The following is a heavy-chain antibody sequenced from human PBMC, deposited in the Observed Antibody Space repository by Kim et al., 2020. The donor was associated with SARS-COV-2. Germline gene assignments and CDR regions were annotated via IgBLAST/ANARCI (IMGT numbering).Heavy chain of an antibody. D-gene: IGHD3-10*01. J-gene: IGHJ5*02. CDR1: GYSFTSYW. V-gene: IGHV5-10-1*01. Sequence: GESLKISCKGSGYSFTSYWISWVRQMPGKGLEWMGRIDPSDSYTNYSPSFQGHVTISADKSISTAYLQRSSLKASDTAMYYCARLLEEGVDYYGSGSYYNRNWFDPWGQGTLVTVSS. CDR2: IDPSDSYT. CDR3: ARLLEEGVDYYGSGSYYNRNWFDP.